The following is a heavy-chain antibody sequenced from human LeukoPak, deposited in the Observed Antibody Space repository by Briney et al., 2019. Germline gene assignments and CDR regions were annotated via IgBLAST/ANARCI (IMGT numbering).Heavy chain of an antibody. Sequence: PSETLSLTCTVSGGSISSYYWSWIRQPAVKGLEWIGRIYTSGSTNYNPSLKSRVTMSVDTSKNQFSLKLSSVTAADTAVYYCARDLDYDFWSGHRAVWFDPWGQGTLVTVSS. CDR1: GGSISSYY. V-gene: IGHV4-4*07. CDR2: IYTSGST. CDR3: ARDLDYDFWSGHRAVWFDP. J-gene: IGHJ5*02. D-gene: IGHD3-3*01.